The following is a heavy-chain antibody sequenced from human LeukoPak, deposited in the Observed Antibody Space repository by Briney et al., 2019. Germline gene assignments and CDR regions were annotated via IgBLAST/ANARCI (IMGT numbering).Heavy chain of an antibody. V-gene: IGHV5-51*01. CDR3: ARRNYDFWSGAGGYGMDV. Sequence: GESLKISCKGSGYSFTTYWIVWVRQMPGKGLEWMGIIYPGDSDTRYSPSFQGQVTISADKSISTAYLQWSSLKASDTAMYYCARRNYDFWSGAGGYGMDVWGQGTTVTVSS. CDR2: IYPGDSDT. J-gene: IGHJ6*02. CDR1: GYSFTTYW. D-gene: IGHD3-3*01.